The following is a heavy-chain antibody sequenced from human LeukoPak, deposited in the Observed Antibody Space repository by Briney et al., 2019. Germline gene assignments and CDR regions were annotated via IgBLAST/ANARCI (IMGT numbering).Heavy chain of an antibody. CDR1: GYTFTGYY. CDR3: ASRRIAAAGIVDY. J-gene: IGHJ4*02. V-gene: IGHV1-2*06. D-gene: IGHD6-13*01. CDR2: INPNSGGT. Sequence: GASVKDSCRASGYTFTGYYMHWVRQAPGQGLEWMGRINPNSGGTNYAQKFQGRVTMTRDTSISTAYMELSRLRSDDTAVYYCASRRIAAAGIVDYWGQGTLVTVSS.